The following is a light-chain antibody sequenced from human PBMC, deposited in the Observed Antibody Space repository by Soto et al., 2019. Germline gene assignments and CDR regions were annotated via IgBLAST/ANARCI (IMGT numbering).Light chain of an antibody. J-gene: IGKJ1*01. CDR1: QSVSNNY. CDR2: ASS. Sequence: EIVLTQSPGTLSLSPGERATISCRASQSVSNNYLAWYQKKPGQPTRLLIYASSNRTTGIPDRFSGSASGADFTLTISILEHEDVAVYYYQQYGSSGTFGQGTKVEIK. V-gene: IGKV3-20*01. CDR3: QQYGSSGT.